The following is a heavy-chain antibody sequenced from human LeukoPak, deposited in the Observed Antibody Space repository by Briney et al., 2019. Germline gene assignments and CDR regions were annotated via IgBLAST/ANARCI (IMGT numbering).Heavy chain of an antibody. V-gene: IGHV4-34*01. CDR1: GGSFSGYY. CDR2: INHSGST. J-gene: IGHJ4*02. D-gene: IGHD6-19*01. Sequence: SETLSLTCAVYGGSFSGYYWSWIRQPPGKGLEWIGEINHSGSTNYNPSLKSRVTISVDTSKNQFSLKLSSVTAADTAVYYCARLPLGRAVAGTDSFDYRGQGTLVTVSS. CDR3: ARLPLGRAVAGTDSFDY.